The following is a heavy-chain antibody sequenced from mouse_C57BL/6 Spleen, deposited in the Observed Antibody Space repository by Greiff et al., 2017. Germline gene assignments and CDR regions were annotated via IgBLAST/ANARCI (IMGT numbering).Heavy chain of an antibody. CDR3: ARYNWDEGYVDV. D-gene: IGHD4-1*01. CDR2: ISSGRSTI. V-gene: IGHV5-17*01. Sequence: EVQLVESGGGLVKPGGSLKLSCAASGFTFSDYGMHWVRQAPEKGLEWVAYISSGRSTIYYADTVKGRFTISRDNAKNTLFLQMTRLRSEDTAMYYCARYNWDEGYVDVWGTGTTVTVSS. J-gene: IGHJ1*03. CDR1: GFTFSDYG.